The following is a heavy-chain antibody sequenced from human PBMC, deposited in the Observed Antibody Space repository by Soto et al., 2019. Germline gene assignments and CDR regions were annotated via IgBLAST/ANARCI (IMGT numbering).Heavy chain of an antibody. CDR3: ARGAAAAGFDY. CDR1: GFTFSSYG. D-gene: IGHD6-13*01. Sequence: QVQLVESGGGVVQPGRSLRLSCAASGFTFSSYGMHWVRQAPGKGLEWVAVIWYDGSNKYYADSVKGRFTNSRDNSNNALYQQMNSLSAEDTAVYYCARGAAAAGFDYWGQGTMVTVSS. V-gene: IGHV3-33*01. CDR2: IWYDGSNK. J-gene: IGHJ4*02.